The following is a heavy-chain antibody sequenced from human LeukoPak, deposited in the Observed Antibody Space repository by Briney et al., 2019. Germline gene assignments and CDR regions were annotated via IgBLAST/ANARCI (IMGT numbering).Heavy chain of an antibody. CDR1: GGPISSYY. V-gene: IGHV4-4*07. CDR2: IYTSGTT. J-gene: IGHJ4*02. Sequence: SDTLSLTCTVCGGPISSYYWRWIRQPAGKGLEWIGRIYTSGTTTYHPSLNSRVTMSVDTSTNQSCLKLSSVTAADTAVYYCARDLMYSSGWYPHFDYWGQGTLVTVSS. CDR3: ARDLMYSSGWYPHFDY. D-gene: IGHD6-19*01.